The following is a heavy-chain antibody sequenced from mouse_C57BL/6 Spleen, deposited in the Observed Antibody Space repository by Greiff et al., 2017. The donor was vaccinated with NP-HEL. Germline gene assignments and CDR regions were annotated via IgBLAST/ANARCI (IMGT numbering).Heavy chain of an antibody. CDR1: GFSLTSYG. CDR3: ARVSYDGYSYAMDY. J-gene: IGHJ4*01. Sequence: QVQLKESGPGLVAPSQSLSITCTVSGFSLTSYGVDWFRQSPGKGLEWLGVIWGVGSTYYTSALKFRLSISKDNSKSQVFLKMNILQTDDTAMYYCARVSYDGYSYAMDYWGQGTSVTVSS. D-gene: IGHD2-3*01. V-gene: IGHV2-6*01. CDR2: IWGVGST.